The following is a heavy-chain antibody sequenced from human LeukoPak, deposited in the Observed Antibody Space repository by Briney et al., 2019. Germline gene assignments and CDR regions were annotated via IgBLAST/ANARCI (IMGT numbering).Heavy chain of an antibody. V-gene: IGHV3-74*01. D-gene: IGHD6-19*01. J-gene: IGHJ4*02. CDR3: LRGCSDWKGMDI. Sequence: PGGSLRLSCTPSGFTLSTSWIHWVRQAAGKGLAWISRISRGDSRPIYADSLMGRLTIHRDDAKNTVYLKLQSVRADDTAMYYCLRGCSDWKGMDIWGQGPLVTVSP. CDR2: ISRGDSRP. CDR1: GFTLSTSW.